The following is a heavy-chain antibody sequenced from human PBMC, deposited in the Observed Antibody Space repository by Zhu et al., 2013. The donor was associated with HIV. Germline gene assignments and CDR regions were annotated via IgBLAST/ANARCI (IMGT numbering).Heavy chain of an antibody. CDR2: FIPMFGTA. J-gene: IGHJ4*02. CDR3: ARKGGYCSSITCYDVAEYYFDY. Sequence: QVQLVQSGAEVKKPGSSVKVSCKASGGTFNSHAISWVRQAPGQGLEWMGGFIPMFGTANYAQRFQGRATITADESTSTAYMELSSLRSEDTAVYYCARKGGYCSSITCYDVAEYYFDYWAREPWSPSPQ. V-gene: IGHV1-69*01. D-gene: IGHD2-2*01. CDR1: GGTFNSHA.